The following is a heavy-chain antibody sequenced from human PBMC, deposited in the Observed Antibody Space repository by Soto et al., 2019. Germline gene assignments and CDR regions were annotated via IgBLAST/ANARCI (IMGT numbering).Heavy chain of an antibody. CDR1: GFTFSTYW. CDR2: IISDESTT. J-gene: IGHJ3*02. Sequence: PGGSLRLSCAASGFTFSTYWMHWVRQAPGKGLVWVSRIISDESTTIYADFVKGRFTISRDNAKNTLYLQMNSLSVEDTAMYYCATGPTQAFDIWGRGTMVTVSS. D-gene: IGHD2-15*01. V-gene: IGHV3-74*01. CDR3: ATGPTQAFDI.